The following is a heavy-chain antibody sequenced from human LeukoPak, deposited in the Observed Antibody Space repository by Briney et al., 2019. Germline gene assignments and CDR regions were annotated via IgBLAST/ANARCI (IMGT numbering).Heavy chain of an antibody. CDR2: TSYDGSNK. CDR1: EFTFINYA. Sequence: GGSLRLSCAASEFTFINYAMHWVRQAPGKGLEWVAMTSYDGSNKYYADSVKGRFSISRDNSRKSVYLQMNSLRTEDTAVYYCARVDARRYYSARTSYYPRQGSDAFDVWGQGTVVAVSS. J-gene: IGHJ3*01. V-gene: IGHV3-30*04. CDR3: ARVDARRYYSARTSYYPRQGSDAFDV. D-gene: IGHD3-22*01.